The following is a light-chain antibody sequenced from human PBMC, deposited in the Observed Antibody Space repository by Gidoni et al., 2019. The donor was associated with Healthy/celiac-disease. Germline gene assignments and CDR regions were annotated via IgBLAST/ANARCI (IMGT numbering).Light chain of an antibody. CDR3: QQSYSTPPLYT. V-gene: IGKV1-39*01. CDR1: QGISDY. Sequence: DIQMTQYPSSLSASVGDRVTITCRASQGISDYLNWYQQEPGKAPKLLIYAASSLQSGVPSRFSGSGSGTDFTLTISRLQPEDFATYYCQQSYSTPPLYTYGQGTKLEIK. CDR2: AAS. J-gene: IGKJ2*01.